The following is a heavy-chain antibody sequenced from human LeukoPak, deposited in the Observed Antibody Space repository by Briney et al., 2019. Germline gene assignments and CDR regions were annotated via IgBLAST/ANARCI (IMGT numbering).Heavy chain of an antibody. CDR1: GFTFSSCW. Sequence: GGSLRLSCAASGFTFSSCWMSWVRQAPGKGLEWVANIKQDGSEKYYVDSVKGRFTISRDNAKNSLYLQMNSLRAEDTALYYCARSSNYYDSSAYYYYYMDVWGKGTTVTVSS. CDR3: ARSSNYYDSSAYYYYYMDV. CDR2: IKQDGSEK. D-gene: IGHD3-22*01. J-gene: IGHJ6*03. V-gene: IGHV3-7*03.